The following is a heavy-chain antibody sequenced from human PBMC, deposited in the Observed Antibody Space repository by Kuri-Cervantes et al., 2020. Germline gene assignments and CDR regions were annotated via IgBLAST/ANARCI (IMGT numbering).Heavy chain of an antibody. J-gene: IGHJ5*02. V-gene: IGHV4-31*03. CDR2: IYYSGST. CDR1: GGSISSGGYY. Sequence: SETLSLTCNVSGGSISSGGYYWSWIRQHPGRGLECIGYIYYSGSTYYNPSLKSRVTISVDTSKSQFSLKLSSVTAADTAVYYCARETRITMVRGVIVTDTWGQGTLVTVSS. CDR3: ARETRITMVRGVIVTDT. D-gene: IGHD3-10*01.